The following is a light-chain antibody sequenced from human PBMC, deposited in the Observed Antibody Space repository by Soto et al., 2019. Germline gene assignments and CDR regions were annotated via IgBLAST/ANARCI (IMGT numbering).Light chain of an antibody. CDR1: QSVSSY. CDR2: DAS. Sequence: EIVLTQSPATLSLSPGERATLSCRASQSVSSYLAWYQQKPGHAPTLLIYDASNRETGIPARFSGSGSGTDVFITIISLVHEDFAVYYCQQNDNRPRTFGQGTKVEIK. J-gene: IGKJ1*01. V-gene: IGKV3-11*01. CDR3: QQNDNRPRT.